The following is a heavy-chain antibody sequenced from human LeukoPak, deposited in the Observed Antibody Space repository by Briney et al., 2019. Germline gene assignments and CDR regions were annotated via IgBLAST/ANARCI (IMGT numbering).Heavy chain of an antibody. CDR1: GFTVSTKF. Sequence: GGSLRLSCAASGFTVSTKFMSWVRQAPGKGLEWVSVIYDGGITYYADSVKGRFTISGDNSKNMLFLQMNSLRAEDTAVYCCARFYDTSGYLDCWGQGTLVTVSS. CDR2: IYDGGIT. CDR3: ARFYDTSGYLDC. D-gene: IGHD3-22*01. J-gene: IGHJ4*02. V-gene: IGHV3-66*01.